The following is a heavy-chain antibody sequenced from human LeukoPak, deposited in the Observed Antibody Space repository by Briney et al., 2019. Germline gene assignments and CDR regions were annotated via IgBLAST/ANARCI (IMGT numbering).Heavy chain of an antibody. J-gene: IGHJ4*02. Sequence: ASVKVSCKASGYTFTSYGISWVRQAPGQGLEWMGWISAYNGNTNYAQKLQGRVIMTTDTSTSTAYMELRSLRSDDTAVYYCAREIVDTAMVLFDYWGQGTLVTVSS. CDR3: AREIVDTAMVLFDY. CDR1: GYTFTSYG. D-gene: IGHD5-18*01. V-gene: IGHV1-18*01. CDR2: ISAYNGNT.